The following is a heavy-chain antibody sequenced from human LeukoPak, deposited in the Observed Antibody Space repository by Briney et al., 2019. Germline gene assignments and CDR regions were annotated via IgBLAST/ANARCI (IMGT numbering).Heavy chain of an antibody. J-gene: IGHJ5*02. D-gene: IGHD6-19*01. CDR2: INPSGGST. CDR3: ARDHPDSSGWYVGYNWFDP. V-gene: IGHV1-46*01. CDR1: GYTFTSYY. Sequence: APVKVSCKASGYTFTSYYMHWVRQAPGQGLEWLGIINPSGGSTSYAQKFQGRVTMTRDTSTSTVYMELSSLRSEDTAVYYCARDHPDSSGWYVGYNWFDPWGQGTLVTVSS.